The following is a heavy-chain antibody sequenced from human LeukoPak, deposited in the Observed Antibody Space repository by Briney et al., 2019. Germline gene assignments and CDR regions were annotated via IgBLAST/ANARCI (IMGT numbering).Heavy chain of an antibody. V-gene: IGHV3-74*01. CDR1: GFTFSSYW. CDR3: ARGASGYSYG. J-gene: IGHJ4*02. CDR2: INSDGTST. D-gene: IGHD5-18*01. Sequence: GGSLRLSCAASGFTFSSYWMHWVRQVPGKGLVWVSRINSDGTSTTYADSVKGRFTISRDNAKNTLYLQMNSLRTEDTAVYYCARGASGYSYGWGQGTLVTVSS.